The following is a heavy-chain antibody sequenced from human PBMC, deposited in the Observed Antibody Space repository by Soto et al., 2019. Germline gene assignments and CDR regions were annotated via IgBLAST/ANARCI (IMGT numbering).Heavy chain of an antibody. J-gene: IGHJ4*02. CDR3: ARGPTLWFGGIDY. Sequence: GASVKVSCKASGYTFTSYAMHWVRQAPGQRLEWMGWINAGNGNTKYSQKFQGRVTITRDTSASTAYMELSSLRSEDTAVYYCARGPTLWFGGIDYWGQGTLVTVSS. D-gene: IGHD3-10*01. CDR1: GYTFTSYA. CDR2: INAGNGNT. V-gene: IGHV1-3*01.